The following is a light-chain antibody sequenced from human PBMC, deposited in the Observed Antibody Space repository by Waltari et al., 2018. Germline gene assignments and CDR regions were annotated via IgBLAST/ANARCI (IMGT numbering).Light chain of an antibody. V-gene: IGLV2-23*01. Sequence: QSALTQPASVPGSPGQSITISCPGTSSHVGSYNLVSWYQPHPGKAPKLIIYEGSKRPSGVSNRFSGSKSGNTASLTISGLQAEDEADYYCCSYAGSHVVFGGGTKLTVL. CDR2: EGS. J-gene: IGLJ2*01. CDR3: CSYAGSHVV. CDR1: SSHVGSYNL.